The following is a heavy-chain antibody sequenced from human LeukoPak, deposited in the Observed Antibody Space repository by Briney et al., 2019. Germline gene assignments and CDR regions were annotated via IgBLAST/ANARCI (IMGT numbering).Heavy chain of an antibody. V-gene: IGHV4-34*01. J-gene: IGHJ4*02. CDR3: ARSQSSGWPY. Sequence: SETLSLTCAVYGXSFSGYYWSWIRQPPGKGLEWIGEINHSGSTNYNPSLKSRVTISVDTSKNQFSLKLSSVTAADTAVYYCARSQSSGWPYGGQGTLVTVSS. CDR2: INHSGST. D-gene: IGHD6-19*01. CDR1: GXSFSGYY.